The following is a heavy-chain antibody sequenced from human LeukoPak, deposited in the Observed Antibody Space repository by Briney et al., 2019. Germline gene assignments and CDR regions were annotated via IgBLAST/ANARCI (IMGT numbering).Heavy chain of an antibody. J-gene: IGHJ4*02. D-gene: IGHD5-12*01. CDR2: INPNSGGT. CDR3: ARGLRGYSGYDSDY. Sequence: GASVKVSCKASGFTFTGYYIHWVRQAPGQGLEWMGWINPNSGGTNYAQKFQGRVTMTRDTSISTAYMELSRLRSDDTAVYYCARGLRGYSGYDSDYWGQGTLVTVPS. V-gene: IGHV1-2*02. CDR1: GFTFTGYY.